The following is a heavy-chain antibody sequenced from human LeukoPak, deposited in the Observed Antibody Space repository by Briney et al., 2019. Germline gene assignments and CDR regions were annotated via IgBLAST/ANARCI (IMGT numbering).Heavy chain of an antibody. CDR2: IKPDGSDK. CDR1: GFSFSSYA. CDR3: AREGFPPGVLH. D-gene: IGHD2-2*01. V-gene: IGHV3-7*01. J-gene: IGHJ1*01. Sequence: GGSLRLSCAASGFSFSSYAMSWVRQAPGKGPERVANIKPDGSDKYYVDSMKGRFTISRDNAKNSLYLQMNNLRAEDTAVYYCAREGFPPGVLHWGQGTLVTVS.